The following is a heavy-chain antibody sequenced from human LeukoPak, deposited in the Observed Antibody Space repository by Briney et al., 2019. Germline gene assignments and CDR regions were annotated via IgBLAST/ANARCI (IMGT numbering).Heavy chain of an antibody. CDR1: GYTFTNYW. V-gene: IGHV5-51*01. Sequence: GESLKISCKGSGYTFTNYWIGWVRQMPGKGLEWMGIIYPGDSDTRYSPSFQGQVTISADKSISTAYLQWSSLKASDTAMYYCARQRSKQLPTIGWFDPWGQGTLVTVSS. J-gene: IGHJ5*02. CDR2: IYPGDSDT. CDR3: ARQRSKQLPTIGWFDP. D-gene: IGHD6-13*01.